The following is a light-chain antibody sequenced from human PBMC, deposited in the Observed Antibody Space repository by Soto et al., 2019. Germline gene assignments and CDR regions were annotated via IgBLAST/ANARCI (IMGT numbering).Light chain of an antibody. V-gene: IGLV2-14*01. CDR3: SSYTSTNTPVL. Sequence: QSALTQPASVSGSPGQSITISCTGTSTDVGGYSYVSWYQHHPGKAPKLIIYELTNRPSGISNRFSGSKSGNAASLTISGLQAEDEADYYCSSYTSTNTPVLFGGGTKLTVL. CDR1: STDVGGYSY. CDR2: ELT. J-gene: IGLJ2*01.